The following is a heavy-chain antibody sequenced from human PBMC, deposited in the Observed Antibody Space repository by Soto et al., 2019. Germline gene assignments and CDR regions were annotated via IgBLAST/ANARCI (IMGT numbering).Heavy chain of an antibody. V-gene: IGHV3-23*01. CDR3: AKDAVSGDGIWLLDS. J-gene: IGHJ4*02. CDR1: GFTFTNYA. D-gene: IGHD4-17*01. Sequence: GSLRLSCAASGFTFTNYAMTWARQAPGKGLEWVSSLLRSGSTTYYADSVKGRFTISSDISANSLYLQMDSLRAEDTAVYYCAKDAVSGDGIWLLDSWGQGTVVTVSS. CDR2: LLRSGSTT.